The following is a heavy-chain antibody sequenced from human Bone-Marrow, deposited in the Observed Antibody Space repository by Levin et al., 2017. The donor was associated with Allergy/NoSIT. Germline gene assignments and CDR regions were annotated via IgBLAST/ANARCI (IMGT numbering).Heavy chain of an antibody. CDR2: ISGSGGGT. D-gene: IGHD3-9*01. Sequence: QPGGSLRLSCAASGFTFSAYAMTWVRQTPGKGLEWVSTISGSGGGTYYADSVEGRFTISRDNSKNTLYLQMINLRAEDTAIYYCAKSERWDTLTRGVPHYWGQGTLVAVSS. J-gene: IGHJ4*02. V-gene: IGHV3-23*01. CDR1: GFTFSAYA. CDR3: AKSERWDTLTRGVPHY.